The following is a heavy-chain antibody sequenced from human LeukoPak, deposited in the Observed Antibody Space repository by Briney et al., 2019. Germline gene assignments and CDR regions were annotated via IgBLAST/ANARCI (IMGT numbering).Heavy chain of an antibody. Sequence: GGSLRLSCEGSAFIFSGHWMNWVRQTPGKGLEWVASIKEDGSERQYVDSVKGRFSISRDNAKNSLYLQMNSLRVEDTAVYYCAKEGRSLQTYWGQGTLVTVSS. CDR2: IKEDGSER. J-gene: IGHJ4*02. CDR1: AFIFSGHW. CDR3: AKEGRSLQTY. D-gene: IGHD5-24*01. V-gene: IGHV3-7*03.